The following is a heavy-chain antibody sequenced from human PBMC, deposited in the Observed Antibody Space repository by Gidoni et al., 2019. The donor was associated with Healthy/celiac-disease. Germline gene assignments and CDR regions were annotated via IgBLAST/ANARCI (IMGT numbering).Heavy chain of an antibody. CDR1: GCTFGDYA. V-gene: IGHV3-49*04. D-gene: IGHD3-3*01. J-gene: IGHJ4*02. CDR2: IRSKAYGGTT. Sequence: EVQLVESGGGVVQPGRSLRLYCTASGCTFGDYALSWVRQAPGEGLEWVGFIRSKAYGGTTEYAASVKGRFTISRDYSKSIAYLQMNSLKTEDTAVYYCTRDGGIFGVENFDYWGQGTLVTVSS. CDR3: TRDGGIFGVENFDY.